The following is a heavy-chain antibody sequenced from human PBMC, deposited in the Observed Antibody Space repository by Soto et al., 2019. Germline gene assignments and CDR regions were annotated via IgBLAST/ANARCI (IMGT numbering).Heavy chain of an antibody. V-gene: IGHV2-5*02. Sequence: SGPTLVNPTQTLTLTCTFSGFSLSTSGVAVGWIRQAPRKAPEWLAFIFWDDDKRYSPSLENRLTITKDTSKNQVVLTMTNMDPVDTATYYCARIFDFWSGYYFPYWGRGTLVTVSS. J-gene: IGHJ4*02. CDR1: GFSLSTSGVA. CDR3: ARIFDFWSGYYFPY. D-gene: IGHD3-3*01. CDR2: IFWDDDK.